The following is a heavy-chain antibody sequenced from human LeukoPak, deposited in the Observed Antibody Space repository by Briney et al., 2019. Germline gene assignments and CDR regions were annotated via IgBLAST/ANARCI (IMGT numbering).Heavy chain of an antibody. Sequence: SETLSLTCTVSSVSITNYYWRWIRQAPEQGLEWIGYIYYGGSTNYNHSLKSRVTISVDTSKKQFSLKLTSVTPADTAVYYCARLANIAAAGTDLPLNSYYYMDVWGKGTTVTVSS. V-gene: IGHV4-59*01. CDR1: SVSITNYY. J-gene: IGHJ6*03. D-gene: IGHD6-13*01. CDR2: IYYGGST. CDR3: ARLANIAAAGTDLPLNSYYYMDV.